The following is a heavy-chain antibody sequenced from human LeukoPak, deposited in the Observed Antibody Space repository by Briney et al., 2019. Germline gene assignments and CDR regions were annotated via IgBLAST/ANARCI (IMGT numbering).Heavy chain of an antibody. CDR2: ISGSGGGT. J-gene: IGHJ4*02. V-gene: IGHV3-23*01. Sequence: GGSLRLSCAASGFTFSSYGMSWVRQAPGKGLEWVSGISGSGGGTFYAAPVRGRFTISRDNSKNTVYLQMNSLRAEDTAVYYCAKSATTVTSNFDYWGQGTLVTVSS. CDR3: AKSATTVTSNFDY. D-gene: IGHD4-17*01. CDR1: GFTFSSYG.